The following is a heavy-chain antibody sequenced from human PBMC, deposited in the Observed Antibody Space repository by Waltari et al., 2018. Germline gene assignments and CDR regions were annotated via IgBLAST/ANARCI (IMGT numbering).Heavy chain of an antibody. J-gene: IGHJ6*03. Sequence: EVQLVESGGGLVQPGGSLRLSCAASGFTFSSYRMNWVRQAPGKGLELVSYISSSSSTIYYADSVKGRFTISRDNAKNSLYLQMNSLRAEDTAVYYCASNDYGDHHYYYYMDVWGKGTTVTVSS. CDR3: ASNDYGDHHYYYYMDV. D-gene: IGHD4-17*01. V-gene: IGHV3-48*04. CDR2: ISSSSSTI. CDR1: GFTFSSYR.